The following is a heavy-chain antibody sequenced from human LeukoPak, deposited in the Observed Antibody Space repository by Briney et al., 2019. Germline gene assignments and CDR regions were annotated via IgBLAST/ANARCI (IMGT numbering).Heavy chain of an antibody. Sequence: ASVKVSCKASGGTSISYAISWVRQAPGQGLEWMGGIIPIFGTANYAQKFQGRVTITADESTSTAYMELSSLRSEDTAVYYCASSEETYYYYYGMDVWGQGTTVTVSS. CDR2: IIPIFGTA. V-gene: IGHV1-69*13. CDR3: ASSEETYYYYYGMDV. J-gene: IGHJ6*02. CDR1: GGTSISYA.